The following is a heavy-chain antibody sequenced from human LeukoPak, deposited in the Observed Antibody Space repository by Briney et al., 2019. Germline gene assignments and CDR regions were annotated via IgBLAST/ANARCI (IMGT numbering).Heavy chain of an antibody. V-gene: IGHV4-59*01. D-gene: IGHD3-10*01. CDR2: IYYSGST. Sequence: SETLSLTCTVSGGSISSYYWSWIRQPPGKGLEWIGYIYYSGSTNYNPSLKSRVTISVDTSKNQFSLKLSSVTAADTAVYYCARFRADYYGSGSYPKPDAFDIWGQGTMVTVSS. CDR1: GGSISSYY. CDR3: ARFRADYYGSGSYPKPDAFDI. J-gene: IGHJ3*02.